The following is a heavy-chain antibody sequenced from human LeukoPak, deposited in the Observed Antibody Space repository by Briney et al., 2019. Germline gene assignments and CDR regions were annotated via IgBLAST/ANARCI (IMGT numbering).Heavy chain of an antibody. CDR3: ARDRRFIAAAGDWFDP. Sequence: PSETLSLTCTVSGGSISSYYWSWIRQPPGKGLEWIGYIYYSGSTNYNPSLKSRVTISVDTSKNQFSLKLSSVTAAGTAVYYCARDRRFIAAAGDWFDPWGQGTLVTVSS. V-gene: IGHV4-59*01. CDR1: GGSISSYY. D-gene: IGHD6-13*01. CDR2: IYYSGST. J-gene: IGHJ5*02.